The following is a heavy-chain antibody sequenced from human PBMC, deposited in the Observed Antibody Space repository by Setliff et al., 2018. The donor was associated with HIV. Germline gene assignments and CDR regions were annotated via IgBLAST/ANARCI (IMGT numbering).Heavy chain of an antibody. V-gene: IGHV1-3*01. CDR3: ARDDYGDYYYYYMDV. D-gene: IGHD4-17*01. CDR1: GGTFTSYA. CDR2: INAGNGNT. Sequence: ASVKVSCKASGGTFTSYAMHWVRQAPGQRLEWMGWINAGNGNTKYSQKFQGRVTITRDTSASTAYMELSSLRSEDTAVYYCARDDYGDYYYYYMDVWGKGTTVTVSS. J-gene: IGHJ6*03.